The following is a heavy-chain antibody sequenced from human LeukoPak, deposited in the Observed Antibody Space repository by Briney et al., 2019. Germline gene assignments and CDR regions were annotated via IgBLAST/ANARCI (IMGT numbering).Heavy chain of an antibody. D-gene: IGHD4-17*01. CDR3: ARPHNYGDYEYYFDY. J-gene: IGHJ4*02. CDR2: VFRTGAT. CDR1: GVSIASSSYY. V-gene: IGHV4-39*02. Sequence: SETLSLTCRVSGVSIASSSYYWGWIRQPPGKGLEWIGSVFRTGATYYSASLKSRVSISVDTSKNDFALKLASVTAADTAMYYCARPHNYGDYEYYFDYWGQGTLVTVSS.